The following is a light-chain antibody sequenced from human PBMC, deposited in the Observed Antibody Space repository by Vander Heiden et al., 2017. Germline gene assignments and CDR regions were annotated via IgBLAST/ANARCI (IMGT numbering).Light chain of an antibody. Sequence: QSALPQPSPVSGSPGQSFTISCTEPSSDVGGYTSCHWSPQHTGKADKLIIYDGTERTTGGSNRFSGSKSGNTASLTISGLQAEDEADYYCSSDTDTSNLVFGGGTKLTVL. V-gene: IGLV2-14*01. CDR1: SSDVGGYTS. J-gene: IGLJ3*02. CDR2: DGT. CDR3: SSDTDTSNLV.